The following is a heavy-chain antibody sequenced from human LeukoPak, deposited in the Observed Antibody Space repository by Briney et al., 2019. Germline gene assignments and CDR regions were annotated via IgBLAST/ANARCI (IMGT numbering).Heavy chain of an antibody. Sequence: PSETLSLTCTVSGGSISSGGYYWSWIRPHPGKGLEWIGYIYYSGSTYYNPSLKSRVTISVDTSKNQFSLKLSSVTAADTAVYYCARGLGSSGYYSPIDYWGQGTLVTVSS. J-gene: IGHJ4*02. V-gene: IGHV4-31*03. CDR1: GGSISSGGYY. D-gene: IGHD3-22*01. CDR2: IYYSGST. CDR3: ARGLGSSGYYSPIDY.